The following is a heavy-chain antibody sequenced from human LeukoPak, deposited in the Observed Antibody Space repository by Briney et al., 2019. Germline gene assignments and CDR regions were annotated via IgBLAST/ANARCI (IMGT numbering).Heavy chain of an antibody. CDR1: GGSISSYY. CDR3: ARVWVSSSSGVYFDY. J-gene: IGHJ4*02. CDR2: IYFSGGT. Sequence: SETLSLTCTVSGGSISSYYWTWIRQPPGKGLEWIGYIYFSGGTNYNPSFKSRVTISVDTSKNQFSLKLSSVTAADTAVYYCARVWVSSSSGVYFDYWGQGTLVTVSS. D-gene: IGHD6-6*01. V-gene: IGHV4-59*01.